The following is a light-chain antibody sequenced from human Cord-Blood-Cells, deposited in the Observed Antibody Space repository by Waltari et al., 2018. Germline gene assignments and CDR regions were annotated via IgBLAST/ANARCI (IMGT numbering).Light chain of an antibody. CDR2: AAS. V-gene: IGKV1-27*01. J-gene: IGKJ4*01. CDR1: QGISNY. Sequence: DIQITQSPSSLSASVGDRVTITCRASQGISNYLAWYQQKPGKVPKLLIYAASTLQSGVPSRFSGSGSGTDFTLTISSLQPEDVATYYCQKYNSAPTFGGGTKVEIK. CDR3: QKYNSAPT.